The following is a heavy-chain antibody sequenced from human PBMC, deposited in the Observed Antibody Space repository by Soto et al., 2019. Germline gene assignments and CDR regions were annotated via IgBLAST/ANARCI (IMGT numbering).Heavy chain of an antibody. Sequence: QVQLVQAGAEVKKPGSSVKVSCKTSGGTFSSYAISWVRQAPGQGLEWMGGIVPIFGTSNYAQQFQGRVTITADDSTTTAYMELSGLTSDDTAVYYCARGSSPCGGDCYSYGAFDIWGPEIMVTVSS. CDR2: IVPIFGTS. D-gene: IGHD2-21*02. J-gene: IGHJ3*02. CDR3: ARGSSPCGGDCYSYGAFDI. CDR1: GGTFSSYA. V-gene: IGHV1-69*01.